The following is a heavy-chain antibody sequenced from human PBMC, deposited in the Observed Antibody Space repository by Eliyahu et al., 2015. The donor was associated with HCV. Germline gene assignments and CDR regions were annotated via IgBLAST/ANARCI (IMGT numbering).Heavy chain of an antibody. CDR3: AKDTGWQLGGGGDMDV. J-gene: IGHJ6*02. D-gene: IGHD3-16*01. CDR2: ITYDGKNR. V-gene: IGHV3-33*03. CDR1: XFNFRXYG. Sequence: QAQLVESGGGLVQPGASLRLSCAASXFNFRXYGMPWVPQAPGKGLEWXAVITYDGKNRNYADSVKGRFTISKDNIRNILYLHMTGLRAEDTAVYYCAKDTGWQLGGGGDMDVWGHGTTVTVSS.